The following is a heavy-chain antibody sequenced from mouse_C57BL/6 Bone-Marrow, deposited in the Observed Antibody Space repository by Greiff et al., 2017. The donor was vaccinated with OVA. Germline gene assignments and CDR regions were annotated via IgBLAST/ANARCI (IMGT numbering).Heavy chain of an antibody. D-gene: IGHD2-10*01. J-gene: IGHJ2*01. V-gene: IGHV1-50*01. CDR3: ARSYYLYFDY. CDR2: IDPSDSYT. Sequence: QVQLKESGAELVKPGASVKLSCKASGYTFTSYWMQWVKQRPGQGLEWIGEIDPSDSYTNYNQKFKGKATLTVDTSSSTAYMQLSSLTSEDSAVYYCARSYYLYFDYWGQGTTLTVSS. CDR1: GYTFTSYW.